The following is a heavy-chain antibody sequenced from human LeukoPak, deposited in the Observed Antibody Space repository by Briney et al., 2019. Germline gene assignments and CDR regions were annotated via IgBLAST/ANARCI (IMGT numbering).Heavy chain of an antibody. J-gene: IGHJ4*02. Sequence: SGGSLRLSCAASGFTFSSYWMHWVRQAPGEGLVWVSRINSDGSSTSYADSVKGRFTISRDNAKNTLYLQMNSLRAEDTAVYYCARESYSSGADYWGQGTLVTVSS. CDR2: INSDGSST. CDR3: ARESYSSGADY. D-gene: IGHD6-19*01. V-gene: IGHV3-74*01. CDR1: GFTFSSYW.